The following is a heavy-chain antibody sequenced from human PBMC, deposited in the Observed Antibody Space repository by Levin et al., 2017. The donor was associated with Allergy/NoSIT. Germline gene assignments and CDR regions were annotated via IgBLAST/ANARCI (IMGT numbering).Heavy chain of an antibody. CDR2: IYYSGST. V-gene: IGHV4-39*01. CDR3: ARGGRIWFGEAGLDY. J-gene: IGHJ4*02. Sequence: SETLSLTCTVSGGSISSSSYYWGWIRQPPGKGLEWIGSIYYSGSTYYNPSLKSRVTISVDTSKNQFSLKLSSVTAADTAVYYCARGGRIWFGEAGLDYWGQGTLVTVSS. D-gene: IGHD3-10*01. CDR1: GGSISSSSYY.